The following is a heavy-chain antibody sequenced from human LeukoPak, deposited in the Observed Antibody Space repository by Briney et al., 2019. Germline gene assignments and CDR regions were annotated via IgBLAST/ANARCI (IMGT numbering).Heavy chain of an antibody. CDR1: GFTFSSYW. CDR2: INTDGSST. Sequence: GGSLRLSCAASGFTFSSYWMHWVRQAPGKGLVWVSRINTDGSSTSYADSVKGRFTISRDNPKNTLYLQMNSLRAEDTAVYYCARAGGFGYYFDYWGQGTLVTVSS. D-gene: IGHD3-10*01. CDR3: ARAGGFGYYFDY. J-gene: IGHJ4*02. V-gene: IGHV3-74*01.